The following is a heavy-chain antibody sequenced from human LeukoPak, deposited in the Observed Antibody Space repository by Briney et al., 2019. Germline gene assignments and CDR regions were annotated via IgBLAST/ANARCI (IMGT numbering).Heavy chain of an antibody. J-gene: IGHJ4*02. CDR1: GYSFTSYW. CDR3: ARHYPGGDYFIDY. D-gene: IGHD4-17*01. Sequence: LGESLKISCKGSGYSFTSYWIGWVRQMPGKGLGWVGIIYPDDSDTRYSPSFQDQVIISADKSISTAYLQWSSLKASDTAMYYCARHYPGGDYFIDYWGQGTLVTVSS. CDR2: IYPDDSDT. V-gene: IGHV5-51*01.